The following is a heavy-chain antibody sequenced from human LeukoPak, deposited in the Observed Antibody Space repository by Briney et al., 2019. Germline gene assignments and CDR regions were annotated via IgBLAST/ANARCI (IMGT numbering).Heavy chain of an antibody. Sequence: GASVKVSCKASGYTFIGYYMHWVRQAPGQGLEWMGWINRNTGDTNFAQKFQGRVTMTRDTSIAAAYLELSRLNSDDTAVYYCATGSKGLRFNYYFDYWGQGTLVTVSS. J-gene: IGHJ4*02. D-gene: IGHD5-12*01. CDR1: GYTFIGYY. CDR2: INRNTGDT. CDR3: ATGSKGLRFNYYFDY. V-gene: IGHV1-2*02.